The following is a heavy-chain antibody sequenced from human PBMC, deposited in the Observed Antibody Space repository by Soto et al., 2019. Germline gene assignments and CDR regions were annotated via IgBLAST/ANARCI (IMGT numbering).Heavy chain of an antibody. J-gene: IGHJ4*02. CDR2: ISGSGGST. Sequence: GGSLRLSCAASGFTFSSYAMSWVRQAPGKGLEWVSAISGSGGSTYYADSAKGRFTISRDNSKNTLYLQMNSLRAEDTAVYYCAAFKGVAGPFDYWGQGTLVTVSS. CDR3: AAFKGVAGPFDY. CDR1: GFTFSSYA. V-gene: IGHV3-23*01. D-gene: IGHD6-19*01.